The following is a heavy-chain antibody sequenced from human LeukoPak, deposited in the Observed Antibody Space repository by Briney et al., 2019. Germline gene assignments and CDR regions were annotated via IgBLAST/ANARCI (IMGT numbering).Heavy chain of an antibody. V-gene: IGHV3-7*01. CDR2: IWPDGSTK. CDR1: GFTFSSHW. CDR3: ARLFGSVTIYDY. Sequence: QPGGSLRLSCAASGFTFSSHWMSWVRQAPGKGLEWVASIWPDGSTKYYVDSVKGRFTISRDNAKSSLYLQMSSLRGEDTAVYYCARLFGSVTIYDYWGQGTLVAVSS. J-gene: IGHJ4*02. D-gene: IGHD3-3*01.